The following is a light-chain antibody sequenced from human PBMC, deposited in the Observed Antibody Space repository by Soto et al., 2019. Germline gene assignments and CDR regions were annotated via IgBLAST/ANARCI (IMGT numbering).Light chain of an antibody. Sequence: QTVVTQPPSTSGTPGQRVTISCSGGSSNIGINTVTRYQQLPGTAPKLLIYNNIQRPSGVPDRISGSKSGTSAYLAISGLQSEDEADYSCATWDDSLHGLVFGGGTQLTVL. V-gene: IGLV1-44*01. CDR2: NNI. CDR1: SSNIGINT. CDR3: ATWDDSLHGLV. J-gene: IGLJ2*01.